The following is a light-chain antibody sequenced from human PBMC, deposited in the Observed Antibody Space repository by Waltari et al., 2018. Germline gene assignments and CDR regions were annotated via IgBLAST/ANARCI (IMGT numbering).Light chain of an antibody. Sequence: EIVLTQSPATLSLSPGERATLPCRASQSVSNNLAWYQQKPGQAPRLLIYDVSSRATGIPARISARGAGTDFTLTIGSLEPEDSAVYYCQQRTSWPPGLSFGGGTNVEIK. CDR1: QSVSNN. V-gene: IGKV3-11*01. J-gene: IGKJ4*01. CDR2: DVS. CDR3: QQRTSWPPGLS.